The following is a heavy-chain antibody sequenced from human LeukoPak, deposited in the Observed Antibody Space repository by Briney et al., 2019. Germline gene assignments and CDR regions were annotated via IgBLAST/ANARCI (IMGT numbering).Heavy chain of an antibody. Sequence: GGSLRLSCAASGFTFSTYWMSWVRQAPGRGLEWVAVISYDGSNKYYADSVKGRFTISRDNSKNTLYLQMNSLRAEDTAIYYCAKTYSSRVPYYYGMDVWGQGTTVTVSS. CDR1: GFTFSTYW. CDR2: ISYDGSNK. V-gene: IGHV3-30-3*01. J-gene: IGHJ6*02. D-gene: IGHD6-13*01. CDR3: AKTYSSRVPYYYGMDV.